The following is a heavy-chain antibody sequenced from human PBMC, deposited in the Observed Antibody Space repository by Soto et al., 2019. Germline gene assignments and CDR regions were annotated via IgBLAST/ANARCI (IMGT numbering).Heavy chain of an antibody. J-gene: IGHJ4*02. V-gene: IGHV1-8*01. CDR3: ATPTTLRGAMITNINFDF. D-gene: IGHD3-10*01. CDR2: MNPNSGST. Sequence: ASVKVSCKASGYTFTSYDINWVRQATGQGLEWMGWMNPNSGSTGYAQKFQGRVTMTRNTSISTAYMELSSLSSDDTAVYYCATPTTLRGAMITNINFDFWGQGTPVTVSS. CDR1: GYTFTSYD.